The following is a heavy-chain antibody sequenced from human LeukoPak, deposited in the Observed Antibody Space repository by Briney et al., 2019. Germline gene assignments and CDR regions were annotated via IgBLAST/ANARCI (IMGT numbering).Heavy chain of an antibody. J-gene: IGHJ4*02. D-gene: IGHD3-10*01. Sequence: SGGSLRLSCAASGFTFSSYNMNWVRQAPGKGLEWVSSITSGSSYIYYADSVKGRFTISRDNAKNSLYLQMNSLRADDTALYYCARPFGQLSSSYFDYWGQGTLVTVSS. CDR3: ARPFGQLSSSYFDY. CDR2: ITSGSSYI. CDR1: GFTFSSYN. V-gene: IGHV3-21*04.